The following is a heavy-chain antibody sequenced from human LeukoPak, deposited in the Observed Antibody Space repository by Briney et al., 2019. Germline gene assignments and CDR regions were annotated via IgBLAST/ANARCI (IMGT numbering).Heavy chain of an antibody. J-gene: IGHJ4*02. V-gene: IGHV1-2*02. CDR2: INPNSGGT. CDR3: ARVKTMIVVVRLFDY. CDR1: GYTFTSYG. D-gene: IGHD3-22*01. Sequence: ASVKVSCKASGYTFTSYGISWVRQAPGQGLEWMGWINPNSGGTNYAQKFQGRVTMTRDTSISTAFMDLSRLRSDDTAVYYCARVKTMIVVVRLFDYWGQGTQVTVSS.